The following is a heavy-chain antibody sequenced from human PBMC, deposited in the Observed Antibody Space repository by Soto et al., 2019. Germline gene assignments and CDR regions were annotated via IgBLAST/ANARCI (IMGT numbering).Heavy chain of an antibody. Sequence: QVQLVQSGAEVKKPGASVKVSCKASGYAFTSYAMHWVRQAPGQRLEWMGWINAGNGNTKYSQKFQGRVTITRDTSASTAYMELSSLRSEDTAVYYCARDGYFDWINFDYWGQGTLVTVSS. V-gene: IGHV1-3*01. CDR2: INAGNGNT. CDR1: GYAFTSYA. CDR3: ARDGYFDWINFDY. D-gene: IGHD3-9*01. J-gene: IGHJ4*02.